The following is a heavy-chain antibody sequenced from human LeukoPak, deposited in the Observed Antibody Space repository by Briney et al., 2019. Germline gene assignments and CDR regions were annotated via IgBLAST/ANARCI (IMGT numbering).Heavy chain of an antibody. CDR3: AREVSEGFDF. CDR1: GFTFSSYS. J-gene: IGHJ4*02. D-gene: IGHD3-22*01. V-gene: IGHV3-48*04. CDR2: ISSSSNTI. Sequence: GGSLRLSCAASGFTFSSYSMNWVRQAPGKGLEWVSYISSSSNTIYYADSVKGRFAISRDNAKNSLYLQMNSLRAEDTALYYCAREVSEGFDFWGQGTLVTVSS.